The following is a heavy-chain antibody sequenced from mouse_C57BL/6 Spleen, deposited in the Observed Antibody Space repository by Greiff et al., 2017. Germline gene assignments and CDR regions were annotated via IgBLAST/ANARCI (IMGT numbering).Heavy chain of an antibody. D-gene: IGHD1-1*01. CDR1: GYTFTSYW. Sequence: QVQLQQPGAELVRPGSSVKLSCKASGYTFTSYWMHWVKQRPIQGLEWIGNIDPSDSETHYNQKFKDKATLTVDKSSSTAYMQLSSLTSEDSAVYYCARGDYYGSFEYYAMDYWGQGTSVTVSS. CDR2: IDPSDSET. J-gene: IGHJ4*01. V-gene: IGHV1-52*01. CDR3: ARGDYYGSFEYYAMDY.